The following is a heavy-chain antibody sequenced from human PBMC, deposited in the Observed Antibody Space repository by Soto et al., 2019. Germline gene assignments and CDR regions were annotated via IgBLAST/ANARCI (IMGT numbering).Heavy chain of an antibody. CDR2: IWYDGVNK. J-gene: IGHJ5*02. CDR1: GFSFSVFG. CDR3: ARDSLVQGMILDT. Sequence: QVQLAESGGDVVQPGKSLRLSCAASGFSFSVFGIHWVRQIPGKGLDWVAVIWYDGVNKYYADSVKGQFTVSRDNSQTTLHPQMNGLRVDEAAIYYFARDSLVQGMILDTWGQGTLVSVSP. V-gene: IGHV3-33*01. D-gene: IGHD1-1*01.